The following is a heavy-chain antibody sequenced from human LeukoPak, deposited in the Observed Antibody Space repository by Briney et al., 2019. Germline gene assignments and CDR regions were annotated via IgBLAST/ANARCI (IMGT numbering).Heavy chain of an antibody. Sequence: SETLSLTCTVSGGSISSYYWSWIRQPAGKGLEWIGRIYTSGSTNYNPSLKSRVTMSVDTSKNQFSLKLSSVTAADTAVYYCARYYYGSGSYHWFDPWAREPWSPSPQ. CDR3: ARYYYGSGSYHWFDP. CDR2: IYTSGST. J-gene: IGHJ5*02. D-gene: IGHD3-10*01. V-gene: IGHV4-4*07. CDR1: GGSISSYY.